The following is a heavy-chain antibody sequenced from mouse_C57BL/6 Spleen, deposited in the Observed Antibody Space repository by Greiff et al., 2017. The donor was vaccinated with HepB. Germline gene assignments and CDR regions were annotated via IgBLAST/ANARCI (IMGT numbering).Heavy chain of an antibody. CDR2: IWTGGGT. D-gene: IGHD1-1*01. CDR3: ARERETYDGRSPYYAMDY. V-gene: IGHV2-9-1*01. CDR1: GFSLTSYA. J-gene: IGHJ4*01. Sequence: QVQLQQSGPGLVAPSQSLSITCTVSGFSLTSYAISWVRQPPGKGLEWLGVIWTGGGTNYNSAIKSRLSISKDNSKSQVFLKSSSLQTDDTARYYCARERETYDGRSPYYAMDYWGQGTSVTVSS.